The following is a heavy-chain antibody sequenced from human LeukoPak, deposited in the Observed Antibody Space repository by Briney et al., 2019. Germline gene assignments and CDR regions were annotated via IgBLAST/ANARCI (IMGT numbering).Heavy chain of an antibody. CDR3: ARTVADSFDI. D-gene: IGHD2-21*01. V-gene: IGHV3-11*01. CDR1: GLGLRAYS. Sequence: GGSLRLSCAASGLGLRAYSIPGFGRTPGRGLEGVAYISSSGTTIYYADSAKGRFTISKDIAKSSLYLQMNSLRAEDTAVFYCARTVADSFDIWGQGTTVTVSS. CDR2: ISSSGTTI. J-gene: IGHJ3*02.